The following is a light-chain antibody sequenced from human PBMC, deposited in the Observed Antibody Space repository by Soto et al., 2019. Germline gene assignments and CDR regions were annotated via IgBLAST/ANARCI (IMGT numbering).Light chain of an antibody. CDR3: SSYTSSSTEV. CDR1: SSDVGYYNY. CDR2: DVS. V-gene: IGLV2-14*01. Sequence: QSVLTQPASVSGSPGQSITISCTGTSSDVGYYNYVSWYQQHPGKAPKLMIYDVSNRPSGVSNRFSGSKSGTTASLTISGLQAEDEADYYCSSYTSSSTEVFGTGTKLTVL. J-gene: IGLJ1*01.